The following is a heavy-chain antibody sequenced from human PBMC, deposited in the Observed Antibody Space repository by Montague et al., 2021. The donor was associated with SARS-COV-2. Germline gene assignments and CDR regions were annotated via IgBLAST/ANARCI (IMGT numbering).Heavy chain of an antibody. CDR1: GGSFSGYY. D-gene: IGHD3-22*01. CDR2: INHSGST. V-gene: IGHV4-34*01. CDR3: VRAIVDVTMMVVVMTGVEHYFDF. Sequence: SETLSLTCAVYGGSFSGYYWSWIRQPPGKGLEWIGDINHSGSTNYNPSLKSRVSISVDTSKNQFSLKLSSVTAADTAVYYCVRAIVDVTMMVVVMTGVEHYFDFWGQGTLVTVSS. J-gene: IGHJ4*02.